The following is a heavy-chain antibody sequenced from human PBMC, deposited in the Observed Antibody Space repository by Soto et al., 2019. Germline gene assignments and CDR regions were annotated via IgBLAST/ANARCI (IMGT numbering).Heavy chain of an antibody. J-gene: IGHJ4*02. V-gene: IGHV4-39*01. CDR1: GGAYSNSRYL. CDR2: IYYSGST. D-gene: IGHD3-16*01. Sequence: TLLLTRTGSGGAYSNSRYLGGRSRQPPGKGLEWIGSIYYSGSTYYNPSLKSRVTISVDTSKNQFSLKLSSVTAADTVVFFCARLPRKGDLGPVREYGGQGTLDTGSS. CDR3: ARLPRKGDLGPVREY.